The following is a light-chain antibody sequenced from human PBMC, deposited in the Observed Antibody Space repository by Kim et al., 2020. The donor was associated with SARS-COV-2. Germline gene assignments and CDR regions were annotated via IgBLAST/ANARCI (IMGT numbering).Light chain of an antibody. J-gene: IGLJ3*02. CDR2: KDS. CDR3: LSADSSVP. Sequence: SYELTQPPSVSVSLGQMARITCSGEALPKKYAYWYQQKPGQFPVLVIYKDSERPSGIPERFSGSSSGTIVTLTISGVQAEDEADYYCLSADSSVPFGGGTQLTVL. V-gene: IGLV3-16*01. CDR1: ALPKKY.